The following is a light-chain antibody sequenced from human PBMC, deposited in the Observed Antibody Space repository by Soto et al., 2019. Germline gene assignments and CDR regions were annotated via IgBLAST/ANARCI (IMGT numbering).Light chain of an antibody. Sequence: DIQMTQSPSSLSASVGDRVTITCRASQSISSYLNWYQQKPGKAPKLLIYAASSLQSGVPSRFSGSGSETDFTITISSLQPEDFATYYCQQSYSTPKTFGQGTKVEIK. J-gene: IGKJ1*01. CDR2: AAS. CDR3: QQSYSTPKT. V-gene: IGKV1-39*01. CDR1: QSISSY.